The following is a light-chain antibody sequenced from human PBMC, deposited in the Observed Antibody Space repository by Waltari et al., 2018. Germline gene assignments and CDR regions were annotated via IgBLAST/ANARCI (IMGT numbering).Light chain of an antibody. J-gene: IGKJ5*01. CDR3: QQYHEWPPLA. CDR1: HNVRNK. Sequence: EIVVTQSPATLSVSPGERATLFCRASHNVRNKLAWYQQKLGQAPRLLIYGASIRTTDFPTRFSGSGSETEFALTITNVQPEDFAIYYSQQYHEWPPLAFGQGTRLEI. CDR2: GAS. V-gene: IGKV3-15*01.